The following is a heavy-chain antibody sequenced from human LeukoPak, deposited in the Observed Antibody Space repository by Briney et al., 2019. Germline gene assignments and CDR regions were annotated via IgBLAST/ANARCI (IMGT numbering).Heavy chain of an antibody. CDR1: GFTFSSYS. D-gene: IGHD2-2*01. Sequence: GGSLRLSCAASGFTFSSYSMNWVRQAPGKGLEWVSYISSSSSTIYYADSVKGRFTISRDNAKNSLYLQMNSLRAEDTAVYYCARGRGYQLLGRYGAFDIWGQGTMVTVSS. CDR3: ARGRGYQLLGRYGAFDI. V-gene: IGHV3-48*04. J-gene: IGHJ3*02. CDR2: ISSSSSTI.